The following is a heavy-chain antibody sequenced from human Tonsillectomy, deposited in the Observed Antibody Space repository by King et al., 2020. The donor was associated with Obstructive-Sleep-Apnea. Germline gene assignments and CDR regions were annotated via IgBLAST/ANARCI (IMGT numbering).Heavy chain of an antibody. CDR1: GFTFSTYW. D-gene: IGHD2-15*01. Sequence: VQLVESGGGLVQPGGSLRLSCAASGFTFSTYWMHWVRQAPGKGLVWFSRIISDGSFTTSADSVKGRFTVSRDNAKNTLYLQMNSLRAEDTAVYYCARDLLAYWGQGTLVTVSS. CDR3: ARDLLAY. CDR2: IISDGSFT. J-gene: IGHJ4*02. V-gene: IGHV3-74*03.